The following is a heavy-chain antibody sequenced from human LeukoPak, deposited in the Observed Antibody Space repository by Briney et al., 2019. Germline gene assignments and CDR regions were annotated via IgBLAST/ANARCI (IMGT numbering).Heavy chain of an antibody. CDR1: GYTFTGYY. V-gene: IGHV1-2*06. D-gene: IGHD6-19*01. CDR2: INPNSGGT. J-gene: IGHJ4*02. CDR3: ARDSFRTSSGWYLWDY. Sequence: GASVKVSCKASGYTFTGYYMHWVRQAPGQGLEWMGRINPNSGGTNYAQKFQGRVTMTRDTSISTAYMELSRLRSDDTAVYYCARDSFRTSSGWYLWDYWGQGTLVTVSS.